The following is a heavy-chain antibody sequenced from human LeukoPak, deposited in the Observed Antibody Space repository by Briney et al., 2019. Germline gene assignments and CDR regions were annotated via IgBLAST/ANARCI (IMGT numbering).Heavy chain of an antibody. CDR2: INTDGTKK. J-gene: IGHJ4*02. CDR3: ARDGGYWNDFDY. Sequence: GTSLRLSCAASGFTFRRSTIHWVRQAPGKGLEWVAVINTDGTKKYYADSVKGRFTVSRDNSKNTVALEMTSLRPEDAGVYYCARDGGYWNDFDYWGQGTLVTVSS. CDR1: GFTFRRST. V-gene: IGHV3-30*04. D-gene: IGHD1-1*01.